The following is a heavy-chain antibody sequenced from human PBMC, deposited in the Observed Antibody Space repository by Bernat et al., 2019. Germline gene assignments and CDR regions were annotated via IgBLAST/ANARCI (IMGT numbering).Heavy chain of an antibody. V-gene: IGHV4-39*01. J-gene: IGHJ6*03. CDR2: IAYSGST. D-gene: IGHD2-2*01. CDR3: ARLRRGVVPAAIKPGYYYMDV. Sequence: QLQLQESGPGLVKPSETLSLTCTVSGGSISSSSYYWGWIRQPPGKGLEWIGGIAYSGSTYYTPSLKRRVTISVDTSKTQFSLKLRSVTAADTAVYYCARLRRGVVPAAIKPGYYYMDVWGKGTTVTVSS. CDR1: GGSISSSSYY.